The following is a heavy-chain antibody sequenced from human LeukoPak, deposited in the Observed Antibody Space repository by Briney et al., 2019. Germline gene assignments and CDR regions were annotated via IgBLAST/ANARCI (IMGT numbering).Heavy chain of an antibody. Sequence: GGSLRLSCAASGFTFSDYYMSWIRQAPGKGLEWVSYISSSGSTIYYADSVKGRFTISRDNAKNSLYLQMNSLRAEDTAVYYCAGDFLLSCGGDCYSRLVDYWGQGTLVTVSS. V-gene: IGHV3-11*04. D-gene: IGHD2-21*02. CDR3: AGDFLLSCGGDCYSRLVDY. J-gene: IGHJ4*02. CDR1: GFTFSDYY. CDR2: ISSSGSTI.